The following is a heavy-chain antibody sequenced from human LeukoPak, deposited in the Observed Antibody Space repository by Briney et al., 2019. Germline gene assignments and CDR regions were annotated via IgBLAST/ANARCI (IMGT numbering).Heavy chain of an antibody. CDR1: GYTFSNFG. CDR3: ARTLTTATWDY. J-gene: IGHJ4*02. Sequence: ASVKVSCKASGYTFSNFGINWVRQAPGQGLEWMGWISPYSGATHYAQIFQGRVTMTRDTSISTAYMEVSSLRSDDSAVYFCARTLTTATWDYWGQGTLVTVSS. D-gene: IGHD4-17*01. V-gene: IGHV1-2*02. CDR2: ISPYSGAT.